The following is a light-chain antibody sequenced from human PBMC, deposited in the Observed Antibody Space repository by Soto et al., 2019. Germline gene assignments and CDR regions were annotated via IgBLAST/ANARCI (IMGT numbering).Light chain of an antibody. CDR2: DAS. CDR1: HSVSTS. J-gene: IGKJ3*01. CDR3: QQRSTWPPFT. V-gene: IGKV3-11*01. Sequence: EIVMTQSPATLSVSPGERATLSCRASHSVSTSLAWYQQKPGQAPRLLIYDASNRATGIPARFSGSGSGTDFTLTIGSLEPEDFAVYYCQQRSTWPPFTFGPGTKVDMK.